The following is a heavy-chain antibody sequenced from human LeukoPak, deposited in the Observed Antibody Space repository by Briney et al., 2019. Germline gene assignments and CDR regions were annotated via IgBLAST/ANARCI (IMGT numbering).Heavy chain of an antibody. J-gene: IGHJ3*02. V-gene: IGHV3-48*01. CDR1: GFTFSSYS. D-gene: IGHD3/OR15-3a*01. Sequence: GGSLRLSCAASGFTFSSYSMNWVRQAPGKGLEWVSYISSSSSTIYYADSAKGRFTISRDDSKNTVYLQMNSLRAEDTAKYYCAKDQTRFWGLLDWHFYAFDMWGQGTMVTVSS. CDR3: AKDQTRFWGLLDWHFYAFDM. CDR2: ISSSSSTI.